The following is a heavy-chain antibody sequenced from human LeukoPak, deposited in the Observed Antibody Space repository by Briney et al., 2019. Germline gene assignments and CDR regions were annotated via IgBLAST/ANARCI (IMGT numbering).Heavy chain of an antibody. CDR3: ARGGAANGDAFDI. D-gene: IGHD2-15*01. J-gene: IGHJ3*02. CDR1: GFTFSSYA. CDR2: ISYDGSNK. V-gene: IGHV3-30-3*01. Sequence: GRSLRLSFAASGFTFSSYAMHWVRQAPGKGLEWVAVISYDGSNKYYADSVKGRFTISRDNSKNTLYLQMNSLRAEDTAVYYCARGGAANGDAFDIWGQGTMVTVSS.